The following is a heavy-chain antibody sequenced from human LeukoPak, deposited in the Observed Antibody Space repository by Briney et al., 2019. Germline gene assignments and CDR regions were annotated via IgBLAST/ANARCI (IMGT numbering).Heavy chain of an antibody. D-gene: IGHD3-22*01. V-gene: IGHV4-59*01. CDR2: IYYSGST. J-gene: IGHJ4*02. CDR3: ARHRRSGYPYFDY. Sequence: PSETLSLTCTVSGGSINNYYWSWIRQPPGKGLEWIGYIYYSGSTNYNPSLKSRVTISVDTSKNHFSLKLSSLTAADTAVYYCARHRRSGYPYFDYWGQGTLVTVSS. CDR1: GGSINNYY.